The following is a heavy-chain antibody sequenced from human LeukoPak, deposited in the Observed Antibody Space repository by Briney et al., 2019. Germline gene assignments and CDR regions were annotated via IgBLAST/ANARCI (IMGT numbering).Heavy chain of an antibody. CDR2: ISYDGSNE. CDR3: ARPKYSGSYYVFY. J-gene: IGHJ4*02. D-gene: IGHD1-26*01. CDR1: GFTFSSYG. V-gene: IGHV3-30*03. Sequence: GGSLRLSCAASGFTFSSYGMSWVRQAPGKGLEWVAVISYDGSNENYVDSVKGRFTISRDNSKNTLYLQMNSLRAEDTAVYYCARPKYSGSYYVFYWGQGTLVTVSS.